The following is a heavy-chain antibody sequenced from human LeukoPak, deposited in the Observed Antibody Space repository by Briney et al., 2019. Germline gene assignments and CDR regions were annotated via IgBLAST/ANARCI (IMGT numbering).Heavy chain of an antibody. CDR2: VYYSGST. V-gene: IGHV4-59*01. Sequence: KPSETLSLTCTVSGGSISSYYWSWIRQPPGKGLEWIGYVYYSGSTNYNPSLKSRVTISVNTSKNQFSPKLNSVTAADTAVYYCARGGRYYYDSSGYSHWGQGTLVTVSS. CDR1: GGSISSYY. CDR3: ARGGRYYYDSSGYSH. J-gene: IGHJ4*02. D-gene: IGHD3-22*01.